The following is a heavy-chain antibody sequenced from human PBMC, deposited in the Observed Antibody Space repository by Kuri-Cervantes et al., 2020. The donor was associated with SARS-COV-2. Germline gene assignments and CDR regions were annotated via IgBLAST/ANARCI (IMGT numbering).Heavy chain of an antibody. CDR3: ARGDAFDI. J-gene: IGHJ3*02. V-gene: IGHV3-30-3*01. CDR2: ISYGGSNK. Sequence: GGSLRLSCAAPGFTFSSYAMHWVRQAPGKGLEWVAVISYGGSNKYYADSVKGRFTISRDNSKNTLYLQMNSLRAEDTAVYYCARGDAFDIWGQGTMVTVSS. CDR1: GFTFSSYA.